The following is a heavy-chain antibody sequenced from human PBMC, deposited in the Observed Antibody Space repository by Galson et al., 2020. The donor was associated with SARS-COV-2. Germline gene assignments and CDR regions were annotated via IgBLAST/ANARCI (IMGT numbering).Heavy chain of an antibody. Sequence: SETLSLTCAVSGGSISGTSYYWSWIRQPAGKGLEWIGRIHSSGSTNYNPSLKSRVTISIDKSKNQFSLRLSSVTAADTAIYYCASGPVAGSGEWGQGTLVTVSS. J-gene: IGHJ4*02. CDR2: IHSSGST. CDR1: GGSISGTSYY. D-gene: IGHD6-19*01. V-gene: IGHV4-61*02. CDR3: ASGPVAGSGE.